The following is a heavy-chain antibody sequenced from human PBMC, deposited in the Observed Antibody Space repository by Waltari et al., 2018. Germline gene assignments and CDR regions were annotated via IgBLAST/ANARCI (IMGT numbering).Heavy chain of an antibody. V-gene: IGHV4-39*02. CDR3: ASHRAARPESDEGFDI. Sequence: QLQLQESGPGLVKPSETLSLGCTVSGGSLGRSRYYWGWIRRPPGEGLVWSGSISFRGSADYNPSLKSRRRISIDTSKNHFSLQMTSVTAADTALYYWASHRAARPESDEGFDIWGPGTMVTVSS. CDR2: ISFRGSA. J-gene: IGHJ3*02. D-gene: IGHD6-13*01. CDR1: GGSLGRSRYY.